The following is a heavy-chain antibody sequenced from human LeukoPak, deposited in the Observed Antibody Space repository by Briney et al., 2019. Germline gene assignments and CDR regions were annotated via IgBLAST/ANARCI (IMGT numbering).Heavy chain of an antibody. J-gene: IGHJ4*02. V-gene: IGHV1-18*01. CDR1: GYTFTSYG. Sequence: AASVKVSCKASGYTFTSYGISWVRQAPGQGLEWMGWISAYNGNTNYAQKLQGRVTMTTDTSTSTAYMELRSLRSDDTAVYYCARDDRHYYYDSSGYYATFDYWGQGTLVTVSS. D-gene: IGHD3-22*01. CDR2: ISAYNGNT. CDR3: ARDDRHYYYDSSGYYATFDY.